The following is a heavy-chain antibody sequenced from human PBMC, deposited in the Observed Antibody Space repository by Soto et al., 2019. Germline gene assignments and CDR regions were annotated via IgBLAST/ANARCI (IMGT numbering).Heavy chain of an antibody. Sequence: GGSPRLSCAASGFTFSSYWMHWVRQAPGKGLVWVSRINSDGSSTSYADSVKGRFTISRDNAKNTLYLQMNSLRAEDTAVYYCARTPLYYYGSGSYDYWGQGTLVTVSS. CDR1: GFTFSSYW. J-gene: IGHJ4*02. D-gene: IGHD3-10*01. CDR3: ARTPLYYYGSGSYDY. CDR2: INSDGSST. V-gene: IGHV3-74*01.